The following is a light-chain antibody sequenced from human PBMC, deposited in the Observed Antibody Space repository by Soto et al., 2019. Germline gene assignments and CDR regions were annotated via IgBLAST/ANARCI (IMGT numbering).Light chain of an antibody. CDR1: SSDVGGYNY. V-gene: IGLV2-14*01. CDR3: TSYTSTSPWV. Sequence: QSALTQPASVSGSPGQSITISCTGTSSDVGGYNYVSWYQQHPGKAPKVMIYEVTNRPSGVSNRFSGSKSGNTASLTISGLQAEDEADYYCTSYTSTSPWVFGGGTKLNVL. J-gene: IGLJ3*02. CDR2: EVT.